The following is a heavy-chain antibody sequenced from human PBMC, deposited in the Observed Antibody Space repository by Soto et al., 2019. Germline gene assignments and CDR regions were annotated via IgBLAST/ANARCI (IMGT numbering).Heavy chain of an antibody. Sequence: QVQLVQSGTEVKKPGASVKVSCKASGYTFTSYYMHWVRQAPGQGLEWMGTINPNGGSTTYAQKFQGRVTMTRDTSTSTVYMELSSLRSEDTAVYYCAREGIVGATSAFDIWGQGTMVTVSS. CDR1: GYTFTSYY. CDR2: INPNGGST. V-gene: IGHV1-46*01. D-gene: IGHD1-26*01. CDR3: AREGIVGATSAFDI. J-gene: IGHJ3*02.